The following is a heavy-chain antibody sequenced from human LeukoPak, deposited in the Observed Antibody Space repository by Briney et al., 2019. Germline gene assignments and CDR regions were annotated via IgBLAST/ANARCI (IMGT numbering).Heavy chain of an antibody. CDR2: ISSSGSTI. J-gene: IGHJ4*02. CDR3: ARGGDTAMPFDY. Sequence: GGSLRLSCAASGFTFSSYAMSWVRQAPGKGLEWVSAISSSGSTIYYADSVKGRFTISRDNAKNSLYLQMNSLRAEDTAVYYCARGGDTAMPFDYWGQGTLVTVSS. CDR1: GFTFSSYA. D-gene: IGHD5-18*01. V-gene: IGHV3-21*04.